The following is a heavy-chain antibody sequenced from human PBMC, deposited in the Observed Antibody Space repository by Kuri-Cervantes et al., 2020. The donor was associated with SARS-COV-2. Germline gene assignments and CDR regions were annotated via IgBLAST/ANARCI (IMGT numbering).Heavy chain of an antibody. V-gene: IGHV3-20*01. CDR2: INWNGGTT. CDR1: GFTFDDYG. CDR3: ARHWRATIAEPFDA. Sequence: GESLKISCAVSGFTFDDYGMSWVRQAPGKGLGWVSGINWNGGTTGYADSVKGRCTISRDNAKSALFLQVNSLRAEDTAFYHCARHWRATIAEPFDAWGQGTLVTVSS. J-gene: IGHJ5*02. D-gene: IGHD4/OR15-4a*01.